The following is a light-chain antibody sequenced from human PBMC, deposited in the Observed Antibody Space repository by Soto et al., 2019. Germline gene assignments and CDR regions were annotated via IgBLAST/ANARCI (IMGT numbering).Light chain of an antibody. CDR2: AAS. Sequence: EIGITKSAVTLSVYPGERGNLXCRASQGIGNTLAWYQQRTGETPRPLISAASNRDTGITERFSGSGFGKDFSITISILEPEDFAVYDCQQYGSSGTFGQGTKVDIK. V-gene: IGKV3-20*01. J-gene: IGKJ1*01. CDR1: QGIGNT. CDR3: QQYGSSGT.